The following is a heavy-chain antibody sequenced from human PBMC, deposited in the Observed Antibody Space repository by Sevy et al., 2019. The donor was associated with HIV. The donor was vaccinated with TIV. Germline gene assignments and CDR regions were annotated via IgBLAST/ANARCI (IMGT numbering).Heavy chain of an antibody. CDR3: AREGCTKPHDY. J-gene: IGHJ4*02. V-gene: IGHV3-23*01. Sequence: GGSLRLSCAASGFTFSKYSMSWVRQPPGKGLEWVSTLSFGCGEINYADSVKGRFTISRDNSKSSVYLQMNNLRPEDTVVYYCAREGCTKPHDYWGQGTLVTVYS. CDR1: GFTFSKYS. D-gene: IGHD2-8*01. CDR2: LSFGCGEI.